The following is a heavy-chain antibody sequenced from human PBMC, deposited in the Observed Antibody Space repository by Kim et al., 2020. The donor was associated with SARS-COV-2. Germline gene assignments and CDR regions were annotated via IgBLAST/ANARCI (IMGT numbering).Heavy chain of an antibody. Sequence: TYYADSVKGRFTISRDNSKNTLYLQMNSLGAEDTAVYYCAKIGLGSTSYWGQGTLVTVSS. CDR3: AKIGLGSTSY. V-gene: IGHV3-23*01. CDR2: T. J-gene: IGHJ4*02. D-gene: IGHD2-8*02.